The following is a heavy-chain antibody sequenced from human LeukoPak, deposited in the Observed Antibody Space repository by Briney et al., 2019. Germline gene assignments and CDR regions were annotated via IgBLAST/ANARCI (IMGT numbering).Heavy chain of an antibody. CDR2: IYSGGST. D-gene: IGHD6-13*01. Sequence: GGSLRLSCAASGFTVSSNYMSWVRQAPGKGLEWVSVIYSGGSTYYADSVKGRFTISRDNSKNTLYLQMNSLRAEDTPAYYCARDYSSSWYLYFQHWGQGTLVTVSS. V-gene: IGHV3-66*01. CDR3: ARDYSSSWYLYFQH. CDR1: GFTVSSNY. J-gene: IGHJ1*01.